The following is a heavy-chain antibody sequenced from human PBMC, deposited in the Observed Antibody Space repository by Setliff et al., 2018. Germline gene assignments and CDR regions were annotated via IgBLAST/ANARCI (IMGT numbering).Heavy chain of an antibody. V-gene: IGHV4-4*07. J-gene: IGHJ6*03. CDR3: SGVARVGASTVYYYYYMDV. D-gene: IGHD1-26*01. CDR2: IYSSGST. Sequence: SETLSLTCIVSGGSISSYYWSWIRQPAGKGLEWIGRIYSSGSTNYNPSLKSRVTMSVDTSKNQFSLELSSVTAADTAVYYCSGVARVGASTVYYYYYMDVWGKGTTVTVSS. CDR1: GGSISSYY.